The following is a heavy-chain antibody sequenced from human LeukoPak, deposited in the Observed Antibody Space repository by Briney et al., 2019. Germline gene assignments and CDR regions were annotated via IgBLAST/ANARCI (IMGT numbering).Heavy chain of an antibody. V-gene: IGHV3-21*01. Sequence: KSGGSLRLSCAASGFSFSSYEMNWVRQAPGKGLEWVSSISSSSNYTYYADSVMGRFTISRDNAKNSLHLQINSLRAEDTAVYYCAKSGQRRCSGGSCYPYCFDYWGQGTLVTVSS. D-gene: IGHD2-15*01. CDR1: GFSFSSYE. CDR2: ISSSSNYT. J-gene: IGHJ4*02. CDR3: AKSGQRRCSGGSCYPYCFDY.